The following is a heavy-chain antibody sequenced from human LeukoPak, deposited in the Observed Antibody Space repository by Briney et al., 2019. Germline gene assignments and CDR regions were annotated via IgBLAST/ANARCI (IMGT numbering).Heavy chain of an antibody. CDR3: ARGGTTYFSGSGTHP. D-gene: IGHD3-10*01. Sequence: NASETLSLTCGVSGGSFSGYFWTWIRQPPGRGLEWIGEINRHGTIYYNPSLESRLAISLDTSKNQFFLNLTSVTAADTAVYFCARGGTTYFSGSGTHPWGQGTLVTVSS. CDR1: GGSFSGYF. CDR2: INRHGTI. V-gene: IGHV4-34*01. J-gene: IGHJ5*02.